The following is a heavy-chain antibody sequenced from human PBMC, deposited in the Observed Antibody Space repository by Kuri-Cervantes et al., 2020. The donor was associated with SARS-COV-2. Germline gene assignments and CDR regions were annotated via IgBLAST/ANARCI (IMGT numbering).Heavy chain of an antibody. Sequence: SETLSLTCTVSGGSISSGDYYWSWIRQPPGKGLEWIGYIYYSGSTYYNPSPKSRVTISVDTSKNQFSLKLSSVTAADTAVYYCAREVSSEQLVAFDYWGQGTLVTVSS. V-gene: IGHV4-30-4*08. D-gene: IGHD6-6*01. CDR1: GGSISSGDYY. J-gene: IGHJ4*02. CDR3: AREVSSEQLVAFDY. CDR2: IYYSGST.